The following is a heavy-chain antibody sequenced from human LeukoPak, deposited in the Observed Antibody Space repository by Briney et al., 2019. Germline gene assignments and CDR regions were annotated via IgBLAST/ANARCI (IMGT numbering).Heavy chain of an antibody. V-gene: IGHV4-59*01. CDR3: ARELWGASCY. J-gene: IGHJ4*02. D-gene: IGHD3-16*01. Sequence: PSETLSLTCTVSGGSISSYYWSWIRQPPGKGLEWIGYIYDSGTTNYNPSLKSRVTISVDTSKNQFSLKLSSVTAADTAVYYCARELWGASCYWGQGTLVTVSS. CDR1: GGSISSYY. CDR2: IYDSGTT.